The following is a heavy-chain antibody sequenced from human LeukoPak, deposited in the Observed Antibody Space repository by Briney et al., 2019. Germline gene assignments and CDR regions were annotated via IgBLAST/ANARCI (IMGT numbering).Heavy chain of an antibody. Sequence: GASVKVSCKASGYTFTSYTLHWVRQAPGQRLEWMGRINAGNGNTKYSQKFQGRVTITRDTSASTAYMEVSSLRSEDTAVYYCAKISGDYILSYFDYWGQGTLVTVSS. V-gene: IGHV1-3*01. J-gene: IGHJ4*02. CDR1: GYTFTSYT. D-gene: IGHD4-17*01. CDR2: INAGNGNT. CDR3: AKISGDYILSYFDY.